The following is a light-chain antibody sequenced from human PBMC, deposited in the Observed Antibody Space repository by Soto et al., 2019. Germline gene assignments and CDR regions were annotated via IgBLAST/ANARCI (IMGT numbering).Light chain of an antibody. J-gene: IGKJ5*01. CDR3: QLYGSSPIT. CDR1: QSVSSRY. V-gene: IGKV3-20*01. Sequence: EIVLTQSPGTLSLSPGERATLSCRASQSVSSRYLGWYQQKPGQAPRLLIYGASSRASGIPDRFSGSGSGTDFTLTISRLEPEDFAVFYCQLYGSSPITFGQGTRLEIK. CDR2: GAS.